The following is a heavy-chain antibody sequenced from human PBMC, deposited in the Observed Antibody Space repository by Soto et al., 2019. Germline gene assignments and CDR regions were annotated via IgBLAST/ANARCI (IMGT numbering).Heavy chain of an antibody. CDR2: IYYSGST. Sequence: TLSLTCTVSGGSISSGGYYWSWIRQHPGKGLEWIGYIYYSGSTYYNPSLKSRVTISVDTSKNQFSLKLSSVTAADTAVYYCARVGSYDSSGYYYVPVWYFDLWGRGTLVTVSS. J-gene: IGHJ2*01. CDR3: ARVGSYDSSGYYYVPVWYFDL. V-gene: IGHV4-31*03. D-gene: IGHD3-22*01. CDR1: GGSISSGGYY.